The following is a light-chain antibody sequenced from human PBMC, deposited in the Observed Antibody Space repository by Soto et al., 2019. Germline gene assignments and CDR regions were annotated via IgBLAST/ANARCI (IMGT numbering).Light chain of an antibody. CDR2: AAS. J-gene: IGKJ4*01. V-gene: IGKV1D-16*01. Sequence: DVQMTQSPSSLSASVGDRVTITCRASQDIKTWLAWYQQKPEQAPKSLIYAASGLHSGVPSRFSGSGSGTDFTLTISSLQPEDSAIYYCQQYNPYPLTFGGGTKVEIK. CDR3: QQYNPYPLT. CDR1: QDIKTW.